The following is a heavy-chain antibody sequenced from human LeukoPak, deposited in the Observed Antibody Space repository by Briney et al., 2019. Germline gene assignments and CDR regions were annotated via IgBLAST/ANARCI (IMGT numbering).Heavy chain of an antibody. CDR1: GYSFTSNW. D-gene: IGHD6-13*01. J-gene: IGHJ4*02. CDR2: IFPGDSDT. Sequence: GESLKISCKGSGYSFTSNWIGWVRQMPGKGLEWMGIIFPGDSDTRYSPAFQGQVTISADKSISTAYLQWSSLKASDTAMYCCARLDSSSWYYWGQGTRVSVSS. CDR3: ARLDSSSWYY. V-gene: IGHV5-51*01.